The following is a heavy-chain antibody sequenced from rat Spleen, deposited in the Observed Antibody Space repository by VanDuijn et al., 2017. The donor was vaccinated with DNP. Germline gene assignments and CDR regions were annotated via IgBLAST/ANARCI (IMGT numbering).Heavy chain of an antibody. D-gene: IGHD1-7*01. Sequence: QVQLKESGPGLVQPSQTLSLACTVSGFSLTSHHVHWVRQPPGKGLEWIAAMSSGGSTYYNSALKSRLSISRDTSKSQVFLKMNSLQTEDTAIYFCTRALYNGYQRHYWSFDFWGPGTMVTVSS. V-gene: IGHV2-6*01. CDR2: MSSGGST. CDR1: GFSLTSHH. J-gene: IGHJ1*01. CDR3: TRALYNGYQRHYWSFDF.